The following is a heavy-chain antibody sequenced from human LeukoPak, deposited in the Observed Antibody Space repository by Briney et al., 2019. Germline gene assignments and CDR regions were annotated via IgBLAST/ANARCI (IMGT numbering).Heavy chain of an antibody. D-gene: IGHD6-19*01. V-gene: IGHV1-18*04. CDR1: GYTFNTYG. CDR2: ISAYNGNT. Sequence: ASVKVSCKASGYTFNTYGINWVRQAPGQGLEWMGWISAYNGNTNYAQNFQGRITLTTDTSMSTAYMELTSLRFDDTAVYYCARDGRQWVPLNWFDPWGQGTLVIVSS. CDR3: ARDGRQWVPLNWFDP. J-gene: IGHJ5*02.